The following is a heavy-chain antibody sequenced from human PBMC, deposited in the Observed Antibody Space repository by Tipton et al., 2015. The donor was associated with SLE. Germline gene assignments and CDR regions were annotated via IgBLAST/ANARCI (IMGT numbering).Heavy chain of an antibody. D-gene: IGHD6-13*01. V-gene: IGHV3-7*05. CDR2: IKQDGSEK. J-gene: IGHJ4*02. CDR3: ARDPHIAAAGPSGY. Sequence: GSLRLSCAASGFTFSSYWMSWVRQAPGKGLEWVANIKQDGSEKYYVDSVKGRFTISRDNAKNSLYLQMNSLRAEDTAVYYCARDPHIAAAGPSGYWGQGTLVTVSS. CDR1: GFTFSSYW.